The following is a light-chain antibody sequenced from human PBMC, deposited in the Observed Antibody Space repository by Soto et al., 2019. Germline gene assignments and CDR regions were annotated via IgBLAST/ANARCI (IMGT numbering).Light chain of an antibody. J-gene: IGKJ3*01. CDR2: DAS. CDR1: QAIGSW. Sequence: DIQMTQSPSSVSASVGDRVTITCRASQAIGSWLAWYQQKPGKAPQLLVYDASTLQSGVPSRFSGSGSATDFTLTISSLQPEDFATYHGQQTNSFPFTFGPGTTVDIK. V-gene: IGKV1-12*01. CDR3: QQTNSFPFT.